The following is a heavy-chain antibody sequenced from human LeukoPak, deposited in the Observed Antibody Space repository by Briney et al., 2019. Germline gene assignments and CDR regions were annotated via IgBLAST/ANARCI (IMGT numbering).Heavy chain of an antibody. J-gene: IGHJ4*02. V-gene: IGHV3-43*02. CDR1: GFLFHLYA. D-gene: IGHD6-6*01. CDR3: ARDDGASSLLDF. CDR2: ISGNGNTI. Sequence: PGGSLILSCATSGFLFHLYAIYWVRQAPGKGRELVSLISGNGNTISYADSVRGRFTISRDNTKNSLYLQMDSLTTEDTAVYYCARDDGASSLLDFWGQGTLVTVSS.